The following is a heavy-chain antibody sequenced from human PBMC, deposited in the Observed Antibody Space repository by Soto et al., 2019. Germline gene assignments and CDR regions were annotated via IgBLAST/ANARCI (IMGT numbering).Heavy chain of an antibody. CDR1: GGSISSSHYY. D-gene: IGHD2-8*01. Sequence: QVQLQESGPGLMKPSQTLSLTCTVSGGSISSSHYYWNWIRQPPGKGLEWIGSIYYSGSSYYNPSLTSRILISVDTSKNQFSLKLSSVTAADTAVYYCARMDIVLMVYACDYWGQGTLVTVSS. J-gene: IGHJ4*02. V-gene: IGHV4-30-4*01. CDR3: ARMDIVLMVYACDY. CDR2: IYYSGSS.